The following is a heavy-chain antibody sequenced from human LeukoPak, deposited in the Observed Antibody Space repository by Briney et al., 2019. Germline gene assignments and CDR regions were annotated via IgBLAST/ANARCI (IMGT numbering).Heavy chain of an antibody. J-gene: IGHJ5*02. Sequence: ASVKVSCKASGFTFTSSAMQWVRQARGQRLEWMGWTSAYNGNTNYAQKLQGRVTMTTDTSTSTAYMELRSLRSDDTAVYYCARVGCSSTSCYSNWFDPWGQGTLVTVSS. CDR2: TSAYNGNT. D-gene: IGHD2-2*01. CDR1: GFTFTSSA. V-gene: IGHV1-18*01. CDR3: ARVGCSSTSCYSNWFDP.